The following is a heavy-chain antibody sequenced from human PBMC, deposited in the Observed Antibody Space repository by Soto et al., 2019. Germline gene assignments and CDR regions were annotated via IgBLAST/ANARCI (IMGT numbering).Heavy chain of an antibody. D-gene: IGHD6-13*01. CDR1: GFTFSSYA. J-gene: IGHJ4*02. V-gene: IGHV3-30-3*01. CDR2: ISYDGSNK. Sequence: QVQLVESGGGVVQPGRSLRLSCAASGFTFSSYAMHWVRQAPGKGLEWVAVISYDGSNKYHADSVKGRFTISRDNSKNTLYLQINSLRAEDTAVYSCARVRAAAGTVVYWGQGTLVTVSS. CDR3: ARVRAAAGTVVY.